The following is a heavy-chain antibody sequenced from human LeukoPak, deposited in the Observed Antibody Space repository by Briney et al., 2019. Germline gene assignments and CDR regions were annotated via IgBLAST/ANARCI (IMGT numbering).Heavy chain of an antibody. J-gene: IGHJ5*02. CDR1: GGSFSGYY. CDR2: INHSGST. D-gene: IGHD6-19*01. CDR3: ARGPGSSGWYLAYNWFDP. V-gene: IGHV4-34*01. Sequence: SETLSLTCAVYGGSFSGYYWSWIRQPPGKGLEWIGEINHSGSTNYNPSLKSRVTISVDTSKNQFSLKLSSVTAADTAVYYCARGPGSSGWYLAYNWFDPWGQGTLVTVSS.